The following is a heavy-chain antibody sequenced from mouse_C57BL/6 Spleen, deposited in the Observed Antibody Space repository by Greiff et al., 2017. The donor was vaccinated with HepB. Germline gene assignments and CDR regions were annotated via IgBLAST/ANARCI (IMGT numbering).Heavy chain of an antibody. J-gene: IGHJ1*03. CDR2: IDPSDSET. CDR3: ARTPLYYGYDEWYFDV. D-gene: IGHD2-2*01. CDR1: GYTFTSYW. Sequence: QVQLQQSGAELVRPGSSVKLSCKASGYTFTSYWMHWVKQRPIQGLEWIGNIDPSDSETHYNQKFKDKATLTVDKSSSTAYMQLSSLTSEDSAVYYCARTPLYYGYDEWYFDVWGTGTTVTVSS. V-gene: IGHV1-52*01.